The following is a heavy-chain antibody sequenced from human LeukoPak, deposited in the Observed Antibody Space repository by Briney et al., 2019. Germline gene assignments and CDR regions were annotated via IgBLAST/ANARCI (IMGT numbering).Heavy chain of an antibody. D-gene: IGHD4-17*01. V-gene: IGHV1-18*01. CDR2: ISAYNGNT. Sequence: GASVKVSCKASGYTFTSYGISWVRQAPGQGLEWMGWISAYNGNTNYAQKLQGRVTMTTDTSTSTAYMELRSLRSDDTAVYYCARDRATTVTTWAEIDNWGQGTLVTVSS. CDR1: GYTFTSYG. J-gene: IGHJ4*02. CDR3: ARDRATTVTTWAEIDN.